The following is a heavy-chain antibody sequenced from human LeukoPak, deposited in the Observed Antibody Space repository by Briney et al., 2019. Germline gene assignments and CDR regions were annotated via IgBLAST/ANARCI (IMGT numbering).Heavy chain of an antibody. Sequence: SETLSLTCAASGGSISSYYWSWIRQPPGKGLEWIGDIYYSGSTNYNPSLKSRGTISVDTSKNQLSLKLNSVTAADTAVYYCARHNRNYYYYGMDVWGQGTTVTVSS. CDR1: GGSISSYY. J-gene: IGHJ6*02. CDR3: ARHNRNYYYYGMDV. V-gene: IGHV4-59*08. CDR2: IYYSGST.